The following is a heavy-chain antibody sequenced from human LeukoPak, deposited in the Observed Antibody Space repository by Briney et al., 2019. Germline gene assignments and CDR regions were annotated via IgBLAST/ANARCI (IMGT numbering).Heavy chain of an antibody. CDR1: GFTVSSNY. V-gene: IGHV3-66*01. CDR2: IYSGDST. J-gene: IGHJ4*02. CDR3: AREIGLRYPFDY. Sequence: GGSLRLSCAASGFTVSSNYMSWVRQAPGKGLEWVSVIYSGDSTYYADSVKGRFTISRDNSKNTLYLQMNSLRAEDTAVYYCAREIGLRYPFDYWGQGTLVTVSS. D-gene: IGHD4-17*01.